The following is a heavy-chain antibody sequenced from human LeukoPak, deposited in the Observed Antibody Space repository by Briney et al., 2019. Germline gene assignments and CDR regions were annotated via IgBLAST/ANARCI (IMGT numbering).Heavy chain of an antibody. Sequence: SQTLSLTCTVYGGSISSGSYYWSWIRQPTGKGLEWIGRIYTSGSTNYNPSLKSRVTISVDTSKNQFSLKLSSVTAADTAVYYCARERLGTFDYWGQGTLVTVSS. V-gene: IGHV4-61*02. CDR3: ARERLGTFDY. J-gene: IGHJ4*02. CDR2: IYTSGST. D-gene: IGHD1-1*01. CDR1: GGSISSGSYY.